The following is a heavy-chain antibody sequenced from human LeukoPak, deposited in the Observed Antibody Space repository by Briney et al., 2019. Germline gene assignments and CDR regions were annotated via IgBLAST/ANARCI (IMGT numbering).Heavy chain of an antibody. Sequence: GGSLRLSCTASGFTFGDYAMSWFRQAPGKGLEWVANIKQDGGEQYYLDSVEGRFTISRDNAKNSLYLQMNSLRAEDTAVYYCARDFRDILTGYYATRFDYWGQGTLVTVSS. CDR2: IKQDGGEQ. D-gene: IGHD3-9*01. V-gene: IGHV3-7*01. CDR1: GFTFGDYA. CDR3: ARDFRDILTGYYATRFDY. J-gene: IGHJ4*02.